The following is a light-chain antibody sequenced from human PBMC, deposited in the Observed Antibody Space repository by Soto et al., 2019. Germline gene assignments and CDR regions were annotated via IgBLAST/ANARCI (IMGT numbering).Light chain of an antibody. Sequence: TKMTQSPSSLFASVGGGATITGRASQDIRNNLAWYKQIPGKAPKLLISAASSLQSGVPSRFSGSGSGTDFSLTVSGLQPEDSATYYCQQAKSFPLTFGGGTKVEIK. J-gene: IGKJ4*01. CDR1: QDIRNN. CDR2: AAS. CDR3: QQAKSFPLT. V-gene: IGKV1-12*01.